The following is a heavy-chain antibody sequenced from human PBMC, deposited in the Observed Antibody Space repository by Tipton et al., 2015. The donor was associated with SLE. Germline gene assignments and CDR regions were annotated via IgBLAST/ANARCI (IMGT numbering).Heavy chain of an antibody. Sequence: LRLSCAVYGGSFRGYYWSWIRQPPGKGLEWIGEINHSGSTNYNPSLKSRVTISVDTAKNQFSLKLSSVTAADPAVDYCERGPTIAAAGTFAYWGQGTLVTVSS. CDR3: ERGPTIAAAGTFAY. CDR1: GGSFRGYY. J-gene: IGHJ4*02. V-gene: IGHV4-34*01. CDR2: INHSGST. D-gene: IGHD6-13*01.